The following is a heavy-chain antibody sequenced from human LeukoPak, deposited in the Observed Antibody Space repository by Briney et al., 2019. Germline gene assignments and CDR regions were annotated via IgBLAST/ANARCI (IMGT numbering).Heavy chain of an antibody. CDR2: IYYSGTT. D-gene: IGHD6-13*01. Sequence: PSETLSLTCTVCGGSISSYYWSLIRQPPGKGLEWIGYIYYSGTTNYNPSLKSRVTISVDTSKNQFSLKLSSVTAADTAVYYCARGVYIAAAQYGYWGQGTLVTVSS. CDR3: ARGVYIAAAQYGY. V-gene: IGHV4-59*01. J-gene: IGHJ4*02. CDR1: GGSISSYY.